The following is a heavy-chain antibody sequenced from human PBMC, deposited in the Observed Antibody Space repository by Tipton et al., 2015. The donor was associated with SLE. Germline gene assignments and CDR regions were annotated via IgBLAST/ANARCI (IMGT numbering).Heavy chain of an antibody. D-gene: IGHD4-11*01. J-gene: IGHJ6*02. Sequence: TLSLTCTVSGGSISSSSYYWGWIRQPPGRGLEWIGSIYYSGSTYYNLSLKSRVTISLDTSKNQFSLNLSSVTAADTAVYYCARGGNYPNYYYQHGMDVWGQGTTVAVSS. CDR1: GGSISSSSYY. CDR2: IYYSGST. CDR3: ARGGNYPNYYYQHGMDV. V-gene: IGHV4-39*07.